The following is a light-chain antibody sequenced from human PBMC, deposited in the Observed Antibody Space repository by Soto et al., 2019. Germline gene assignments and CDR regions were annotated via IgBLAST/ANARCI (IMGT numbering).Light chain of an antibody. Sequence: EIVLTQSPATLSLSPGERATLSCRASQSVSSYLAWYQQKPGQAPRLLIYDASNRATGIPARFSGSGSLTDFTLTISSLEPEDVAVYYCQQRSNWPPLTFGQGTKVEIK. CDR2: DAS. CDR1: QSVSSY. J-gene: IGKJ1*01. CDR3: QQRSNWPPLT. V-gene: IGKV3-11*01.